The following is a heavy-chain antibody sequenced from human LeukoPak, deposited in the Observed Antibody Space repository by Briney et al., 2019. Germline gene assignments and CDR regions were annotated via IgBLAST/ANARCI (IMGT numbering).Heavy chain of an antibody. J-gene: IGHJ3*02. D-gene: IGHD4-23*01. CDR3: ARRDNSDAFDI. CDR2: FYYSGST. V-gene: IGHV4-59*08. CDR1: GDSISRNY. Sequence: SETLSLTCSVSGDSISRNYWTWIRQPPGKGLEWIGHFYYSGSTSYNPSLKSRVTISVDTSKNQFSLKLSSVTAADTAVYYCARRDNSDAFDIWGQGTMVTVSS.